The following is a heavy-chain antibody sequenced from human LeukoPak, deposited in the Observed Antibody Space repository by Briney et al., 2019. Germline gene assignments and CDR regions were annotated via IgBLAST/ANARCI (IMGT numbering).Heavy chain of an antibody. CDR1: GFTFSSYS. Sequence: GGSLRLSCAASGFTFSSYSMNWVRQAPGKGLEWVSSISSSSSYIYYADSVKGRFTISRDNAKNSLYLQMNSRRAEDTAVYYCASSDGSEPDYFDYWGQGTLLTVSS. D-gene: IGHD3-10*01. J-gene: IGHJ4*02. CDR3: ASSDGSEPDYFDY. CDR2: ISSSSSYI. V-gene: IGHV3-21*01.